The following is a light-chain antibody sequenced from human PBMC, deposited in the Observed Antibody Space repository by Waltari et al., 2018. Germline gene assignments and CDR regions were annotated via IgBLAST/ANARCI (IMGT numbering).Light chain of an antibody. Sequence: DIQMTQSPSTLSASVGDRVIITCRASQIISGWLAWYQQQPGKAPKLLIHKASVLESGVPSRFSGSGSGSGIEFTLTISSLQPDDFATYHCQQYSNYPWTFGQGTRVEIK. V-gene: IGKV1-5*03. CDR2: KAS. CDR1: QIISGW. J-gene: IGKJ1*01. CDR3: QQYSNYPWT.